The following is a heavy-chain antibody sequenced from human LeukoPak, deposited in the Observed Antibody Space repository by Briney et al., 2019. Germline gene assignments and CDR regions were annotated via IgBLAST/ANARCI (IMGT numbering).Heavy chain of an antibody. Sequence: GGSLRLSCAASGFTFSSYWMSWVRQAPGKGLEWLANIKQDGSEKYYVDSVKGRFTISRDNAKNSLYLQMNSLRAEDTAVYYCAREIVGAARGRFDYWGQRTLVTVSS. CDR1: GFTFSSYW. CDR3: AREIVGAARGRFDY. J-gene: IGHJ4*02. V-gene: IGHV3-7*01. D-gene: IGHD1-26*01. CDR2: IKQDGSEK.